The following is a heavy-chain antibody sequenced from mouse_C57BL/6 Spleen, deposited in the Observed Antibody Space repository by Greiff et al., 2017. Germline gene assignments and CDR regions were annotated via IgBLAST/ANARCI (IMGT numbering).Heavy chain of an antibody. CDR3: AAYGNFAGFAD. V-gene: IGHV1-15*01. CDR1: GYTFTDYE. CDR2: IDPETGGT. Sequence: VQLMESGAELVRPGASVTLSCKASGYTFTDYEMHWVKQTPVHGLEWIGAIDPETGGTAYNQKFKGKAILTADKSSSTAYMELRSLTSEDSAVYYCAAYGNFAGFADWGQRVLVTVS. J-gene: IGHJ3*01. D-gene: IGHD2-1*01.